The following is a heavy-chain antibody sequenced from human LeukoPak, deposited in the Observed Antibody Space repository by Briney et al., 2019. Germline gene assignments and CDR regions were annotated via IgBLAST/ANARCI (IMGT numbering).Heavy chain of an antibody. J-gene: IGHJ4*02. CDR2: INAGNGNT. Sequence: ASVKVSCKASGYTFTSYAMHWVRQAPGQRLEWMGWINAGNGNTKYSQEFQGRVTITRDTSASTAYMELSSLRSEDTAVYYCARSTRSGWTFDYWGQGTLVTVSS. CDR1: GYTFTSYA. CDR3: ARSTRSGWTFDY. D-gene: IGHD6-19*01. V-gene: IGHV1-3*01.